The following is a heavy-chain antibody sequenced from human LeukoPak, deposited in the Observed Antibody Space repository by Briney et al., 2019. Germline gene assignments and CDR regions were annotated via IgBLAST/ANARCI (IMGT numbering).Heavy chain of an antibody. CDR3: ARDRRITMVRGVMLYYYYGMDV. Sequence: ASVKVSRKASGYTFTSYGISWVRQAPGQGLEWMGWINAYNGNTNYAQNLQDRVTITTDTSTSTAYMELRRLRSDDTAVYYCARDRRITMVRGVMLYYYYGMDVWGQGTTVTVSS. D-gene: IGHD3-10*01. CDR1: GYTFTSYG. J-gene: IGHJ6*02. CDR2: INAYNGNT. V-gene: IGHV1-18*01.